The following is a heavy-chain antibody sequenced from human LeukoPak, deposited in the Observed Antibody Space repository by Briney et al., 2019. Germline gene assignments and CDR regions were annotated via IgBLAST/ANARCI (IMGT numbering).Heavy chain of an antibody. CDR1: QLTFSDYF. CDR3: ARGVGIVGATHAFDI. D-gene: IGHD1-26*01. CDR2: INPSGGST. V-gene: IGHV1-46*01. Sequence: GASVKVSCRASQLTFSDYFIHWVRQAPGQGLEWMGIINPSGGSTSYAQKFQGRVTMTRDMSTSTVYMELSSLRSEDTVVYYCARGVGIVGATHAFDIWGQGTMVTVSS. J-gene: IGHJ3*02.